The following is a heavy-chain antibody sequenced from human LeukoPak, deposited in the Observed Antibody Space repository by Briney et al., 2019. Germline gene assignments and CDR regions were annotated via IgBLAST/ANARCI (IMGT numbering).Heavy chain of an antibody. J-gene: IGHJ4*02. CDR2: IYPGDFDT. V-gene: IGHV5-51*01. CDR3: ARTRGAYGGDGFDY. D-gene: IGHD3-10*01. CDR1: GYTFTSYW. Sequence: AGESLKISCKGSGYTFTSYWIGWVRQLPGKGLEWMGIIYPGDFDTRYRPSFQGQVTISADKSINPAYLQWSSLRASDTAMYYCARTRGAYGGDGFDYWGQGTLVTVSS.